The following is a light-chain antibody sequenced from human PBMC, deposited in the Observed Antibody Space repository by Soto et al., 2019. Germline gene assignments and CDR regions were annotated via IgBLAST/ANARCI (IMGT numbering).Light chain of an antibody. CDR2: DAS. CDR1: QNVSSY. CDR3: QQYGTLPIT. V-gene: IGKV3-20*01. J-gene: IGKJ5*01. Sequence: EIVLTQSPGTLSLSPGERATLSCRASQNVSSYLAWSQQKPGQAPRLLIYDASSRATDIADRFSGRGSGTDFTLTISRLEPEDFAVYYCQQYGTLPITFGQGTRLEIK.